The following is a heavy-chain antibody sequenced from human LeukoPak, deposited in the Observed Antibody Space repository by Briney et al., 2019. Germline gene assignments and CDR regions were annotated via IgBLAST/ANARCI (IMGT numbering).Heavy chain of an antibody. CDR2: MNPNNDNT. V-gene: IGHV1-8*01. D-gene: IGHD2-8*01. CDR1: GYTITNYE. J-gene: IGHJ3*02. Sequence: GASVKVSCKPSGYTITNYEINWVRQASGQGLEWMGWMNPNNDNTAYAQKFQGRVTMTRDSSISTAYMELSSLTSEDTAVYYCARTSLYATNHDAFDIWGQGTMVTVSS. CDR3: ARTSLYATNHDAFDI.